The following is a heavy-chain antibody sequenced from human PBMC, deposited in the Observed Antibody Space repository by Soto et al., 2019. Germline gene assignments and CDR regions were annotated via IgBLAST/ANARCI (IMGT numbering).Heavy chain of an antibody. Sequence: GGSLRLSCAASGFTFSSYAMSWVRQAPGKGLEWVSAISGSGGSTYYADSVKGRFTISRDNSKNTLYLQMNSLRAEDTAVYYCAKDKVSSWIQLWYYFDYWGQGTLVTVSS. J-gene: IGHJ4*02. CDR2: ISGSGGST. CDR3: AKDKVSSWIQLWYYFDY. D-gene: IGHD5-18*01. V-gene: IGHV3-23*01. CDR1: GFTFSSYA.